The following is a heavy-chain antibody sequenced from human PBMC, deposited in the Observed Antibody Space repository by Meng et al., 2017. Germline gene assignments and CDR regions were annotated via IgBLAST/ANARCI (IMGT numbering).Heavy chain of an antibody. CDR2: IIPIFGTA. CDR3: ARWWELRRDFDY. J-gene: IGHJ4*02. Sequence: SLKVPCKASGGTFSSYAISWVRQAPGQGLEWMGGIIPIFGTANYAQKFQGRVTITTDESTSTAYMELSSLRSDDTAVYYCARWWELRRDFDYWGQGTLVTVSS. CDR1: GGTFSSYA. D-gene: IGHD1-26*01. V-gene: IGHV1-69*05.